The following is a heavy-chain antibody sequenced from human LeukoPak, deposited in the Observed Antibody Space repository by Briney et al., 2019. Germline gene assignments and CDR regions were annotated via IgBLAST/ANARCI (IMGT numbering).Heavy chain of an antibody. V-gene: IGHV1-46*01. CDR2: LNPSGGST. CDR1: GYTFTSYY. D-gene: IGHD5-12*01. Sequence: ASVKVSCKASGYTFTSYYMHWVRQAPGQGLEWMGILNPSGGSTSYAQKFQGRVTMTRDMSTSTVYMELSSLRSEDTAVYSCARGGFVKGLSLDYWGQGTLVTVSS. J-gene: IGHJ4*02. CDR3: ARGGFVKGLSLDY.